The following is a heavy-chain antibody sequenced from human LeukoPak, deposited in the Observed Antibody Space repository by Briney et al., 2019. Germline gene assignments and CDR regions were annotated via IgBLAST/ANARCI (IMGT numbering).Heavy chain of an antibody. D-gene: IGHD2-21*02. Sequence: SETLSLTCTVSGGSISSRTYYWAWIRQPPGKGLEWIGSISYSGKLTYNPSLKSRVTVSLDTSRNQFSLTLSSVTAADTAVYYCARDFGDWRTDYWGQGTLVTVSS. CDR2: ISYSGKL. CDR3: ARDFGDWRTDY. V-gene: IGHV4-39*07. CDR1: GGSISSRTYY. J-gene: IGHJ4*02.